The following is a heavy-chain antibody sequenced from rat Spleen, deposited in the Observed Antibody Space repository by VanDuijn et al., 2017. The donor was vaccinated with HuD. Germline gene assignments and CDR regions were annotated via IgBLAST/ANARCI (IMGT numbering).Heavy chain of an antibody. CDR1: GFTFSDYN. J-gene: IGHJ3*01. V-gene: IGHV5-7*01. CDR3: TRRGLERQFAY. D-gene: IGHD4-1*01. CDR2: ISYDGSST. Sequence: EVQLVESGGGLVQPGRSLKLSCAASGFTFSDYNMAWVRQAPKKGLEWVATISYDGSSTYYRDSVKGRFTISRDNAKSTLYLQMDSLRSEDTATYYCTRRGLERQFAYWGQGTLVTVSS.